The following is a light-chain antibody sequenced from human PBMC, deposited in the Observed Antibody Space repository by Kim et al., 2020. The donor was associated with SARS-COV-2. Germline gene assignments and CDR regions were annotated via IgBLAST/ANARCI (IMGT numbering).Light chain of an antibody. CDR2: GNS. CDR3: QSYDSSLSGHYV. J-gene: IGLJ1*01. V-gene: IGLV1-40*01. CDR1: SSNIGAGYD. Sequence: QSVLTQPPSVSGAPGQRVTISCTGSSSNIGAGYDVHWYQQLPGTAPKLLIYGNSNRPSGVPDRFSGSKSGTSASLGITGLQAEDEADYYCQSYDSSLSGHYVFGTGTKVTVL.